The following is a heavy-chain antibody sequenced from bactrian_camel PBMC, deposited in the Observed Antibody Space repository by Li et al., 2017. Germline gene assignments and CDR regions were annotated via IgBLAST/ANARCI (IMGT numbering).Heavy chain of an antibody. CDR1: ENTASSTY. Sequence: HVQLVESGGGSVQAGGSLRLSCEASENTASSTYMAWFRQAPGKEREGVAAILTGGSTYYADSVKGRFTISQDNAKNTMYLQMNNLKPEDTAMYYCYLRPTPAYNGDSCILERGHNYWGQGTQVTVS. CDR2: ILTGGST. CDR3: YLRPTPAYNGDSCILERGHNY. V-gene: IGHV3S53*01. J-gene: IGHJ4*01. D-gene: IGHD1*01.